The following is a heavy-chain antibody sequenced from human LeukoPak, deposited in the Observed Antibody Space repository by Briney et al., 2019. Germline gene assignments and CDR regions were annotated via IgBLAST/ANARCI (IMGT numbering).Heavy chain of an antibody. Sequence: SETLSLTCTVSGGSINNYYWSWIRQPAGKGLEWIGLIYSSGSTSYNPSLKSRVTMSVDTSKKQFSLRLSSVTAADTAVYYCARSQDYGSGSYYPYWGQGTLVTVSS. CDR1: GGSINNYY. V-gene: IGHV4-4*07. CDR3: ARSQDYGSGSYYPY. CDR2: IYSSGST. D-gene: IGHD3-10*01. J-gene: IGHJ4*02.